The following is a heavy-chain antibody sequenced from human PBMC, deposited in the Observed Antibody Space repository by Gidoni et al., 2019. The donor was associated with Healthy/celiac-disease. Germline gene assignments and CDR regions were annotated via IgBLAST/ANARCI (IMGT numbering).Heavy chain of an antibody. CDR1: GGTFSSYA. V-gene: IGHV1-69*01. CDR3: ARECSSTSCYGYYYYYGMDV. D-gene: IGHD2-2*01. Sequence: QVQLVQSGAEVKKPGSSVKVSCKASGGTFSSYAISWVRQAPGQGLEWMGGIIPIFGTANYAQKFQGRVTITADESTSTAYMELSSLRSEDTAVYYCARECSSTSCYGYYYYYGMDVWGQGTTVTVSS. J-gene: IGHJ6*02. CDR2: IIPIFGTA.